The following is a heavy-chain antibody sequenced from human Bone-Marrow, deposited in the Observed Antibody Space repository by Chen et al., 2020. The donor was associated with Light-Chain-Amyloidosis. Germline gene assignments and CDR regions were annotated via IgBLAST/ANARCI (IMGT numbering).Heavy chain of an antibody. CDR2: IYPDDSDA. V-gene: IGHV5-51*01. CDR3: ARRRDGYNFDY. Sequence: EVQLEQSGPEVKKPGESLKISCKGSGYTFPNSWIGWVRQIPGKGLEWMGVIYPDDSDARYSPSFEGQVTISADKSITTAYLQWRSLKASDTAMYYCARRRDGYNFDYWGQGTLVTVSS. J-gene: IGHJ4*02. D-gene: IGHD5-12*01. CDR1: GYTFPNSW.